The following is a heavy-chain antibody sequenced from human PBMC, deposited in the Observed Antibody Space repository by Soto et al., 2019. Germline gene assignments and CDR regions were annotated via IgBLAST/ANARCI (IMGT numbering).Heavy chain of an antibody. J-gene: IGHJ5*02. CDR3: ARVRVRGIAAAGARGWFDP. Sequence: SETLSLTCTVSGDSISTDNWWTWVRQPPGKGLEWIGEIFHGGSTNYNPSLKSRVTVSIDTSKNQFSLILSSVTAADTAVYYCARVRVRGIAAAGARGWFDPWGQGTLVTVSS. CDR1: GDSISTDNW. D-gene: IGHD6-13*01. V-gene: IGHV4-4*02. CDR2: IFHGGST.